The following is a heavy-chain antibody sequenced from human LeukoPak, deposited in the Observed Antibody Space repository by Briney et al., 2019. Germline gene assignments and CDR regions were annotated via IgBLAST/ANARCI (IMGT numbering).Heavy chain of an antibody. D-gene: IGHD1-26*01. J-gene: IGHJ4*02. CDR3: AKTIKLEYSGSCDY. CDR1: AFSFSSYG. Sequence: GTSLRLSCAASAFSFSSYGMHWVRQAPGKGLEWVALIWYDGSNRYYADSVKGRFTISRDNSKDTLYLQMNSLRAGDTAVYYCAKTIKLEYSGSCDYWGQGILVTVSS. V-gene: IGHV3-33*06. CDR2: IWYDGSNR.